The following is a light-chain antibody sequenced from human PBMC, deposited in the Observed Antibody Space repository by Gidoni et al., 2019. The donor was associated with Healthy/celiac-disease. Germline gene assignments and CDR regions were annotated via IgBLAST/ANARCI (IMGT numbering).Light chain of an antibody. CDR3: QQYGSSPWT. CDR1: QSVSSSY. V-gene: IGKV3-20*01. J-gene: IGKJ1*01. CDR2: GAS. Sequence: ELVLTQSPGTLPLAPGERATLSCRDSQSVSSSYLAWYQQKPGQAPRLLIYGASSRATGIPDRFSGSGSGTDFTLTISRLEPEDFAVYYCQQYGSSPWTFGQGTKVEIK.